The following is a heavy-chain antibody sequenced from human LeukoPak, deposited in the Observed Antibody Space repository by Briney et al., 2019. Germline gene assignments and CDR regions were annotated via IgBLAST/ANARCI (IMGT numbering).Heavy chain of an antibody. Sequence: GRSLRLSCAASGFTFDDYAMHWVRQAPGKGLGWVSGISWNSGSVGYVDSVKGRFTISRDNAKNSLYLQMNSLRAEDTAVYYCATVGGSYSPADYWGQGTLVTVSS. CDR1: GFTFDDYA. J-gene: IGHJ4*02. D-gene: IGHD1-26*01. CDR3: ATVGGSYSPADY. V-gene: IGHV3-9*01. CDR2: ISWNSGSV.